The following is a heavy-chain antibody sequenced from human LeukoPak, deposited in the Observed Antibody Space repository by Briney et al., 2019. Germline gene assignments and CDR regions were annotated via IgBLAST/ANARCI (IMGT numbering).Heavy chain of an antibody. Sequence: GGSLRLSCAASGFTFSSYGMHWVRRAPGKGLEWVAFIRYDGSNKYYANSVKGRFTISRDNSENTLYLQMDSLRAEDTAVYYCAKVMVGARYYFDYWGQGTLVTASS. CDR2: IRYDGSNK. CDR3: AKVMVGARYYFDY. V-gene: IGHV3-30*02. J-gene: IGHJ4*02. CDR1: GFTFSSYG. D-gene: IGHD1-26*01.